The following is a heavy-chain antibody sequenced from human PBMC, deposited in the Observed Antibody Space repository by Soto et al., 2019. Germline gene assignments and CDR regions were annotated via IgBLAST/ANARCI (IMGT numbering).Heavy chain of an antibody. CDR1: GLTFRSYA. V-gene: IGHV3-23*01. J-gene: IGHJ4*02. CDR2: VSIGGST. CDR3: AKRRGAGGHFDY. Sequence: LGLSCAASGLTFRSYAMGWVRQGPGKGLEWVAVVSIGGSTHYADSVRGRFTISRDNSKNTPSLQMNSLTAEDTAVYFCAKRRGAGGHFDYWGQGALVTVSS. D-gene: IGHD2-15*01.